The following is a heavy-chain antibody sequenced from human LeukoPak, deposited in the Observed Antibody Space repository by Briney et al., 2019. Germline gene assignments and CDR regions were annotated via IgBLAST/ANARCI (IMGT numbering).Heavy chain of an antibody. J-gene: IGHJ4*02. CDR2: IYYSGST. CDR3: ARELVVTAPLAFDY. Sequence: PSETLSLTCTVSGGSISSSSYYWGWIRQPPGKGLEWIGSIYYSGSTYYNPSLKSRVTISVDTSKNQFSLKLSSVTAADTAVYYCARELVVTAPLAFDYWGQGTLVTVSS. CDR1: GGSISSSSYY. V-gene: IGHV4-39*07. D-gene: IGHD2-21*02.